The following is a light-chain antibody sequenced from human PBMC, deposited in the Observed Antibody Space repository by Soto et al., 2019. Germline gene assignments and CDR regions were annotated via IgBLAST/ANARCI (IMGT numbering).Light chain of an antibody. CDR2: AAS. J-gene: IGKJ1*01. V-gene: IGKV3-11*01. CDR1: QSVSSY. CDR3: QQRITCPWT. Sequence: EIVLTQSPATLSLSPGERATLSCRASQSVSSYLAWYQQKPGQAPRLLIYAASNRATGFPARFSGSGSGTDFTLTISNLEPEDFAVYYCQQRITCPWTFGQGTKVEIK.